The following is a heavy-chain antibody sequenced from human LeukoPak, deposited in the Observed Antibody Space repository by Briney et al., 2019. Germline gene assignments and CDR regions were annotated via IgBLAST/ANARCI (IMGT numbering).Heavy chain of an antibody. CDR3: ARGTRGYSYGYSPIDY. J-gene: IGHJ4*02. D-gene: IGHD5-18*01. CDR2: ISYDGSNK. V-gene: IGHV3-30-3*01. CDR1: GFTFSNYA. Sequence: GGSLRLSCAASGFTFSNYAIHWVRQAPGKGLEWVGVISYDGSNKYYADSVKGRFTISRDNSKNTLDLQMNSLRAEDTAMYYCARGTRGYSYGYSPIDYWGQGTLVTVSS.